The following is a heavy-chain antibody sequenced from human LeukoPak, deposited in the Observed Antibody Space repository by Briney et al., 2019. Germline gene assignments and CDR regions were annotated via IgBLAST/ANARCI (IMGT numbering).Heavy chain of an antibody. V-gene: IGHV1-46*01. CDR1: GYTFTSYY. Sequence: ASVKVSCKASGYTFTSYYMHWVRQAPGQGLEWMGIINPSGGSTSYAQKFQGRVTMTRDTSTSTVYMELGSLRSEDTAVYYCARDPRYCSGGSCYNFRSDPWGQGTLVTVSS. CDR3: ARDPRYCSGGSCYNFRSDP. D-gene: IGHD2-15*01. J-gene: IGHJ5*02. CDR2: INPSGGST.